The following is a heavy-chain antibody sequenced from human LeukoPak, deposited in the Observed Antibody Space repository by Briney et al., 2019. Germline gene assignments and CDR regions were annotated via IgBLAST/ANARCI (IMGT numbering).Heavy chain of an antibody. CDR3: ARAGGGWKLRDAFDI. D-gene: IGHD3-16*01. J-gene: IGHJ3*02. CDR1: GYTFTGYY. CDR2: INPNSGGT. Sequence: ASVKVSCKASGYTFTGYYMHWVRQAPGQGLEGMGWINPNSGGTNYAQKFQGRVTMTRDTSISTAYMELSRLRSDDTAVYYCARAGGGWKLRDAFDIWGQGTMVTVSS. V-gene: IGHV1-2*02.